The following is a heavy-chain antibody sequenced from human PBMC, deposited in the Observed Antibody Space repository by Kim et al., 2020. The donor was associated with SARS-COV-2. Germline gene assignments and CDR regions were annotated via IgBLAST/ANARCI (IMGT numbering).Heavy chain of an antibody. CDR2: IDPSDSYT. D-gene: IGHD3-9*01. CDR1: GYSFTSYW. CDR3: ARHPPHYDILTGYYNVLGWFDP. J-gene: IGHJ5*02. Sequence: GESLKISCKGSGYSFTSYWISWVRQMPGKGLEWMGRIDPSDSYTNYSPSFQGHVTISADKSISTAYLQWSILKASDTAMYYCARHPPHYDILTGYYNVLGWFDPWGQGTLVTVSS. V-gene: IGHV5-10-1*01.